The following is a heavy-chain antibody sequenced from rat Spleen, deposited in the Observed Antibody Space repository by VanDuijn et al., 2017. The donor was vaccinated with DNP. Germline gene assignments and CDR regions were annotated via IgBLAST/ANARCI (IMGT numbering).Heavy chain of an antibody. CDR1: GFTFSDFD. D-gene: IGHD1-1*01. J-gene: IGHJ3*01. CDR2: INTDGDTT. V-gene: IGHV5S13*01. CDR3: ARGGLYYFDY. Sequence: EVQLVESGGGLVQPGRSLKLSCAASGFTFSDFDMAWVRQAPGKGLEWVASINTDGDTTYYPDSVKGRFTISRDNAKNTLYLQMNSLRSEDTATYYCARGGLYYFDYWGQGTLVTVSS.